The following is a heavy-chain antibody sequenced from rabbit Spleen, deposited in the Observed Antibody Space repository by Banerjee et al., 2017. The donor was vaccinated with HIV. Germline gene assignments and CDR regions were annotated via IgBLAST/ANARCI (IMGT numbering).Heavy chain of an antibody. J-gene: IGHJ4*01. V-gene: IGHV1S45*01. Sequence: QEQLEESGGDLVKPEGSLTLTCTASGFSFSTIYWICWVRQAPGKGLEWIACIGTGDGSTYYASWVNGRFTVSKTSSTTVTLQMTSLTAADTATYFCARGLSGYYDSLYLWGPGTLVTVS. D-gene: IGHD1-1*01. CDR2: IGTGDGST. CDR1: GFSFSTIYW. CDR3: ARGLSGYYDSLYL.